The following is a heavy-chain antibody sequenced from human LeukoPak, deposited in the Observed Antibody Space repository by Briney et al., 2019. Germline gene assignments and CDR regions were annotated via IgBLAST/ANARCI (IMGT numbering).Heavy chain of an antibody. D-gene: IGHD6-13*01. V-gene: IGHV4-31*03. CDR3: ARAPTSSWYHDGGWFDP. Sequence: SETLSLTCTVSGGSISSGNYHWSWIRQHPGKGLEWIGYISHSGTTYHNPSLKSRVTISVDTSKNQFSLKLSSVTAADTAVYYCARAPTSSWYHDGGWFDPWGQGTLVTVSS. J-gene: IGHJ5*02. CDR1: GGSISSGNYH. CDR2: ISHSGTT.